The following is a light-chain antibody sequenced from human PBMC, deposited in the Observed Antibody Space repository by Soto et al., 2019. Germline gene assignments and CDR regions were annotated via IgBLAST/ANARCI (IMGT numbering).Light chain of an antibody. CDR3: AAWDDSLNGPV. CDR2: EDN. V-gene: IGLV6-57*02. CDR1: SGSIASNY. J-gene: IGLJ2*01. Sequence: NFMLTQPHSVSESPGKTVTISCTGSSGSIASNYVQWFQQRPGSAPTTVIYEDNKRPSGVPDRFSGSKSGTSASLAIIGLQSEDEADYYCAAWDDSLNGPVFGGGTKLTVL.